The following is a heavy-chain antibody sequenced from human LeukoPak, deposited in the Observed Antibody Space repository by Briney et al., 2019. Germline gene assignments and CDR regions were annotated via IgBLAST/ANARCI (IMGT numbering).Heavy chain of an antibody. CDR1: GYTFTGYY. J-gene: IGHJ3*02. D-gene: IGHD3-10*01. CDR3: ARDRDPSSPYDAFDI. CDR2: INPNSGGT. Sequence: ASVKVSCKASGYTFTGYYMHWVRQAPGQGLEWVGWINPNSGGTNFAQQFQGRVTLTRDTSISTAYMELTRLQSDDTAVYYCARDRDPSSPYDAFDIWGQGTMVTVSS. V-gene: IGHV1-2*02.